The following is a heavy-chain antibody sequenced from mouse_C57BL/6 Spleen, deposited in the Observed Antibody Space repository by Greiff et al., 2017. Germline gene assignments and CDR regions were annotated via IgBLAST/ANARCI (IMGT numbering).Heavy chain of an antibody. Sequence: QVQLQQPGAELVKPGASVKMSCKASGYTFTSYWITWVKQRPGQGLEWIGDIYPGSGSTNYNEKFKSKATLTVDTSSRTAYMQLSSLTSEDSAVYYCARDGYYYAMDYWGQGTSVTVSS. CDR2: IYPGSGST. D-gene: IGHD2-3*01. CDR3: ARDGYYYAMDY. CDR1: GYTFTSYW. J-gene: IGHJ4*01. V-gene: IGHV1-55*01.